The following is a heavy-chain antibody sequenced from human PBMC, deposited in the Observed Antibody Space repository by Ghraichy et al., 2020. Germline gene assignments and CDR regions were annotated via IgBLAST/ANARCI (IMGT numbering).Heavy chain of an antibody. V-gene: IGHV3-9*01. CDR2: ISWNSGSI. CDR3: AKDTATMVRGWGYFDY. J-gene: IGHJ4*02. CDR1: GFTFDDYA. D-gene: IGHD3-10*01. Sequence: GGSLRLSCAASGFTFDDYAMHWVRQAPGKGLEWVSGISWNSGSIGYADSVKGRFTISRDNAKNSLYLQMNSLRAEDTALYYCAKDTATMVRGWGYFDYWGQGTLVTVSS.